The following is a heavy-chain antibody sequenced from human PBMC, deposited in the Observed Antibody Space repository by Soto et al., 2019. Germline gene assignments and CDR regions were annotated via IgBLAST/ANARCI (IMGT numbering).Heavy chain of an antibody. CDR1: GFSFTIYW. CDR3: ARTRVADAFEI. CDR2: IYPRDSDT. D-gene: IGHD3-3*01. J-gene: IGHJ3*02. Sequence: GESLKISCTGSGFSFTIYWIGWVRQVPGKGLECMGIIYPRDSDTRYNPSFQGHVTISVDESINNAYLQWSSLKTSDTAMYYCARTRVADAFEIWGQGTMVTVSS. V-gene: IGHV5-51*01.